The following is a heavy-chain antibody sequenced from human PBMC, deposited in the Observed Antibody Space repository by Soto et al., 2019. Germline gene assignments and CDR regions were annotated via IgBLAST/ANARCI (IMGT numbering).Heavy chain of an antibody. CDR2: IYHTGST. CDR3: AKSTSFAHFDY. J-gene: IGHJ4*02. V-gene: IGHV4-4*02. D-gene: IGHD2-2*01. CDR1: GDSISGSNW. Sequence: SETLSLTCTVSGDSISGSNWWRWVRQPPGKGLEWIGEIYHTGSTTYNPSFKSRLIISVDKSKNQFSLNLTSVTAADTAVYYRAKSTSFAHFDYWGQGALVPVSS.